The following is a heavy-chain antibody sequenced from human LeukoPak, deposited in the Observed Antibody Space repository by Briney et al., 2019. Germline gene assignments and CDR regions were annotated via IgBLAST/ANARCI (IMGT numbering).Heavy chain of an antibody. V-gene: IGHV1-2*02. CDR3: ARVGINYYYMDV. Sequence: ASVTVSFTSSGYTFTVYYMHWVRQAPGQGLEWMGWINPNSGGTNYAQKFQGRVTITRDTSISTAYMELSRLRSDDTAVYYCARVGINYYYMDVWGKGTTVTVSS. D-gene: IGHD2-15*01. CDR2: INPNSGGT. CDR1: GYTFTVYY. J-gene: IGHJ6*03.